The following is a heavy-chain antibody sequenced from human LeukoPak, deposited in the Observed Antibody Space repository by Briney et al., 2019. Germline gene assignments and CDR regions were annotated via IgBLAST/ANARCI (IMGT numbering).Heavy chain of an antibody. CDR3: AKDREGLSSGYDLEYFDY. V-gene: IGHV3-7*01. D-gene: IGHD5-12*01. CDR2: IKQDGSEE. J-gene: IGHJ4*02. CDR1: GFKFSGYW. Sequence: GGSLRLSCAASGFKFSGYWMSWVRQAPGKGLEWVANIKQDGSEEYYVDSVKGRFTISRDNAKNSLYLQMNSLRAEDTAVYYCAKDREGLSSGYDLEYFDYWGQGTLVTVSS.